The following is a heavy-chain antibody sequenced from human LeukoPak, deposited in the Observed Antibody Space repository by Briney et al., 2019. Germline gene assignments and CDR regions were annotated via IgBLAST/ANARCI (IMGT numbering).Heavy chain of an antibody. Sequence: SETLSLTCTVSGYSISSGYYWGWIRQPPGKGLEWIGYIYYSGNTNYNPSLKSRVTISVDTSKNQFSLKLSSVSAADTAVYYCARVYYSRSYDYWYFDLWGRGTLVTVSS. J-gene: IGHJ2*01. CDR1: GYSISSGYY. CDR2: IYYSGNT. CDR3: ARVYYSRSYDYWYFDL. V-gene: IGHV4-38-2*02. D-gene: IGHD6-13*01.